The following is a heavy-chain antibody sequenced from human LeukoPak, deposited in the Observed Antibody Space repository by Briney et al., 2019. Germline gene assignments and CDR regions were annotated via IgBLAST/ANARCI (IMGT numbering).Heavy chain of an antibody. J-gene: IGHJ4*02. V-gene: IGHV5-51*01. Sequence: GEPPKIYCKAFGYSFITSWIVWVRQMAGKGLEWMGIIYPSDSDTRYSSSFQGQVTMSVDKSTSTAYLQWSSLKPSDTAMYYCARRNLGGPDYWGQGTLVSVS. CDR2: IYPSDSDT. CDR3: ARRNLGGPDY. CDR1: GYSFITSW. D-gene: IGHD1-26*01.